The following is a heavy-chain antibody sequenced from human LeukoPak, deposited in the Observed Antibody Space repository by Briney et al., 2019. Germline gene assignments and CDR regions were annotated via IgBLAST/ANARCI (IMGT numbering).Heavy chain of an antibody. CDR2: IYTSGST. CDR1: GGSISSYY. V-gene: IGHV4-4*09. D-gene: IGHD6-13*01. Sequence: PPETLSLTCTVSGGSISSYYWSWIRQPPGKGLEWIGYIYTSGSTNYNPSLKSRVTISVDTSKNQFSLKLSSVTAADTAVYYCARGPSSSWYNYYYYYMDVWGKGTTVTVSS. CDR3: ARGPSSSWYNYYYYYMDV. J-gene: IGHJ6*03.